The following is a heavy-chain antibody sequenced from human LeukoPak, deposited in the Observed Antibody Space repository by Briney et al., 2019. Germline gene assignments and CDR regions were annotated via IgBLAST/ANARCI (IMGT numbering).Heavy chain of an antibody. V-gene: IGHV3-48*04. CDR3: ARVHYYDSSGYYYFNSRLPDGSSNGFDY. J-gene: IGHJ4*02. CDR1: GFTFSSYS. D-gene: IGHD3-22*01. Sequence: GGSLRLSCAASGFTFSSYSMNWVRQAPGKGLEWVSYISSSSSTIYYADSVKGRFTISRDNAKNSLYLQMNSLRAEDTAVYYCARVHYYDSSGYYYFNSRLPDGSSNGFDYWGQGTLVTVSS. CDR2: ISSSSSTI.